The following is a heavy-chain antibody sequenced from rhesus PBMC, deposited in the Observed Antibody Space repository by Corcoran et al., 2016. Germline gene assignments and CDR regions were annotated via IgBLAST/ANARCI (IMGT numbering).Heavy chain of an antibody. V-gene: IGHV4-160*01. CDR2: CRSGGST. D-gene: IGHD3-3*01. J-gene: IGHJ4*01. Sequence: QVQLQQWGEGLVKPSETLSLTCAVYGGSISSNYWSWIRQPPGKGLEWIGRCRSGGSTNYNPSRKSPFTISIDTSKNQFSLKLSSVTAADTAVYYCARDQVDFWTGYYHDYWGQGVLVTVSS. CDR1: GGSISSNY. CDR3: ARDQVDFWTGYYHDY.